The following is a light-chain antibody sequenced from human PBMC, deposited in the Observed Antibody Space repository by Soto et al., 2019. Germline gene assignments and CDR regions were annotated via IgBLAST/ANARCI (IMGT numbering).Light chain of an antibody. CDR1: SSDLGVYDF. Sequence: QSALTQPPSASGSPGQSVTISCTGTSSDLGVYDFVSWYQQHPGKAPKVIIYQVNKRPSGVPDRFSGSKSVNTASLTVSGLRPEDESDSFGSSFAGSYSPYVFGTGTKVTVL. V-gene: IGLV2-8*01. CDR3: SSFAGSYSPYV. CDR2: QVN. J-gene: IGLJ1*01.